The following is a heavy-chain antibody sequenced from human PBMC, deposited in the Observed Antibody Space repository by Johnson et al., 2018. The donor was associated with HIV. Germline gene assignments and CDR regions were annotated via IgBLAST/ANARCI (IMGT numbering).Heavy chain of an antibody. CDR3: AKIGQWRERLDAFDV. CDR1: GFTFSSYG. Sequence: QVQLVESGGGVVQPGGSLRLSCAASGFTFSSYGMHWVRQAPGKGLEWVAFIRYDGTNKYYADSMKGRLTISRDNSKNTLYLQMSSLRPEDTAVYYCAKIGQWRERLDAFDVWGQGTMVTVSS. J-gene: IGHJ3*01. D-gene: IGHD6-19*01. CDR2: IRYDGTNK. V-gene: IGHV3-30*02.